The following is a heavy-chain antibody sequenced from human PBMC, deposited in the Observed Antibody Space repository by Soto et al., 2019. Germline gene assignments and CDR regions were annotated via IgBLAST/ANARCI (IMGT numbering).Heavy chain of an antibody. CDR2: IERDDDDK. Sequence: SGPTLVNPTETLTLTCTFSGFSLTSPGMCVSWIRQSPGKALEWLALIERDDDDKYYSTSLKTRLTISKDTRKNQVVMTMANMEPADTATHYCARSISGPRRFNGMDVWGQGTTVTVSS. V-gene: IGHV2-70*13. CDR1: GFSLTSPGMC. D-gene: IGHD1-20*01. J-gene: IGHJ6*02. CDR3: ARSISGPRRFNGMDV.